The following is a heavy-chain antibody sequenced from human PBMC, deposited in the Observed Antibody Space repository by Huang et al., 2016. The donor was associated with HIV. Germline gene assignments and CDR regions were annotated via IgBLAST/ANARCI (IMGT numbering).Heavy chain of an antibody. J-gene: IGHJ4*02. D-gene: IGHD6-13*01. CDR3: ARGTPAAHSDY. CDR2: IKHSKNT. V-gene: IGHV4-34*01. Sequence: QVQLQQWGAGLLKPSETLSLTCAVYGGSFSGYNWSWIRQSPGKGLEWIGEIKHSKNTNYNPSLKSRVTMSVDTSKNQFSLKLSSVTAADTAVYYCARGTPAAHSDYWGQGTLVTVYS. CDR1: GGSFSGYN.